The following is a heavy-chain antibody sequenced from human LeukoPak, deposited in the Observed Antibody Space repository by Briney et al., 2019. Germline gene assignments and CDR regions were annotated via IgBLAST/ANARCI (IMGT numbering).Heavy chain of an antibody. CDR2: IYYSGST. D-gene: IGHD5-18*01. Sequence: SETLPLTCTVSGGSISSYYWSWIRQPPGKGLEWIGYIYYSGSTNYNPSLKSRVTISVDTSKNQFSLKLSSVTAADTAVYYCARCYSYGSYYFDYWGQGTLVTVSS. CDR3: ARCYSYGSYYFDY. V-gene: IGHV4-59*01. J-gene: IGHJ4*02. CDR1: GGSISSYY.